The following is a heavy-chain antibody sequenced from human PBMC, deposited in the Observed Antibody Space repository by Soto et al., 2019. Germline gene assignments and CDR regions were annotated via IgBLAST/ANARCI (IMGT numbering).Heavy chain of an antibody. V-gene: IGHV3-11*06. J-gene: IGHJ4*02. CDR2: ISSSSSYT. CDR1: GFTFSDYY. CDR3: ARDGVAVAGTFDY. D-gene: IGHD6-19*01. Sequence: GGSLRLSCASSGFTFSDYYMSWIRQAPGKGLEWVSYISSSSSYTNYADSVKGRFTISRDNAKNSLYLQMNSLRAEDTAVYYCARDGVAVAGTFDYWGQGTLVTVSS.